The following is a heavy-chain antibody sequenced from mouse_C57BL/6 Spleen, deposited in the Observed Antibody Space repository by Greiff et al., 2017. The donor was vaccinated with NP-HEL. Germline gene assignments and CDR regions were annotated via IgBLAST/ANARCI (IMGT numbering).Heavy chain of an antibody. D-gene: IGHD2-4*01. V-gene: IGHV1-54*01. CDR2: INPGSGGT. CDR1: GYAFTNYL. Sequence: VQLQQSGAELVRPGTSVKVSCKASGYAFTNYLIEWVKQRPGQGLEWIGVINPGSGGTNYNEKFKGKATLTADKSSSTAYMQLSSLTSEDSAVYFCARDDYDGEVFAYWGQGTLVTVSA. J-gene: IGHJ3*01. CDR3: ARDDYDGEVFAY.